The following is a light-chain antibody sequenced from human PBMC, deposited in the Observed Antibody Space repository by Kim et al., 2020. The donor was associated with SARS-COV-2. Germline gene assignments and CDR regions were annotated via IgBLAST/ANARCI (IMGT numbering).Light chain of an antibody. CDR1: SSDVGGYNY. CDR2: DVS. Sequence: QSALNQPRSVSGSPGQSVTISCTGTSSDVGGYNYVSWYQQHPGKAPKLMIYDVSKRPSGVPDRFSGSKSGNTASLTISGLQAEDEADYYCCSYAGSYILVFGGGTQLTVL. CDR3: CSYAGSYILV. J-gene: IGLJ2*01. V-gene: IGLV2-11*01.